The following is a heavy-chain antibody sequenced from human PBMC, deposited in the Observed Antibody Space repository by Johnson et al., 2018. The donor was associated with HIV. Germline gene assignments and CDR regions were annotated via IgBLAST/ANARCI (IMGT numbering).Heavy chain of an antibody. CDR3: AKDLRWEDAFDI. J-gene: IGHJ3*02. CDR1: GFTFSNYA. CDR2: ISGSGDHT. D-gene: IGHD1-26*01. V-gene: IGHV3-23*04. Sequence: VQLVESGGGLLQPGGSLRLSCAASGFTFSNYARTCVRQAQGKGLEWVSHISGSGDHTYHADSVKGRFTISRDNSKNTLYVQMKSLRAEDTAVYYCAKDLRWEDAFDIWGQGTMVTVSS.